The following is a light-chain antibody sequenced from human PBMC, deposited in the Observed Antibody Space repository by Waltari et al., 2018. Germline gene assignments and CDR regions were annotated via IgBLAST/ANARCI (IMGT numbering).Light chain of an antibody. J-gene: IGKJ3*01. Sequence: EIVLTQSPATLSFSPGERATLSCRASQSVSSYLAWYQHKPGQAPRLLIYDASNRATGIPARFSGSGSGTDFTLTISSLEPEDFAVYYCQQRSNWPLTFGPGTKVDIK. CDR1: QSVSSY. CDR2: DAS. CDR3: QQRSNWPLT. V-gene: IGKV3-11*01.